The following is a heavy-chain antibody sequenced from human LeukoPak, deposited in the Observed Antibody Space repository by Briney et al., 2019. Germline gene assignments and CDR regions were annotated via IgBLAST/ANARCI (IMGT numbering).Heavy chain of an antibody. D-gene: IGHD3-10*01. CDR3: ARVFGSGSYYLGDY. Sequence: ASVTVSCKASGYTFTSYGISWGRQAPGQGLEWMGWISAYNGNTNYAQKLQGRVTMTTDTSTSTAYMELRSLRSDDTAVYYCARVFGSGSYYLGDYWGQGTLVTVSS. CDR2: ISAYNGNT. J-gene: IGHJ4*02. V-gene: IGHV1-18*01. CDR1: GYTFTSYG.